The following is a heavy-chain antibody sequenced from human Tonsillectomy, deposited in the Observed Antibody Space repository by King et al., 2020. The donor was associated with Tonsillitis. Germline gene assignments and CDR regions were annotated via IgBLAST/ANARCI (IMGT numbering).Heavy chain of an antibody. V-gene: IGHV4-59*01. J-gene: IGHJ6*03. CDR1: GGSTSSYY. CDR2: VYYSGTT. CDR3: ARDNGGIPNHYYFYYMDV. D-gene: IGHD2-15*01. Sequence: QLQESGPGLVKPSETLSLTCSVSGGSTSSYYWSWIRQPPGKGLEWIGYVYYSGTTNSNPSLKIRVTMSIDTPNNQISLNLRSVTAADTAVYYCARDNGGIPNHYYFYYMDVWGKGTTVTVSS.